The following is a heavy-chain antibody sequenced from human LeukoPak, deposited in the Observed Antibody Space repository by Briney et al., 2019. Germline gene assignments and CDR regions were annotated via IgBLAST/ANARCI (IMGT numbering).Heavy chain of an antibody. V-gene: IGHV4-4*02. Sequence: PSGTLSLTCAVSGGSISSSNWWSWVRPPPGKGLEWIGEIYHSGSTNYNPSLKSRVTISVDKSKNQFSLKLSSVTAADTAVYYCARVYSTPIVVVPAARYNWFDPWGQGTLVTGSS. J-gene: IGHJ5*02. CDR3: ARVYSTPIVVVPAARYNWFDP. CDR2: IYHSGST. CDR1: GGSISSSNW. D-gene: IGHD2-2*01.